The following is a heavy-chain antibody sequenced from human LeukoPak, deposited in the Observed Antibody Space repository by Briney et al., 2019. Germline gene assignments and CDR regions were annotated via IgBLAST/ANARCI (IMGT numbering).Heavy chain of an antibody. Sequence: GGSLRLSCAASGFTFSSYAMSWVRQAPGKGLEWVSTVSGSGGNTYYADSVKGRFTISRDNSKNTLYLQMNSLRAVDTAVYYCARGASVTFDYWGQGTLVTVSS. D-gene: IGHD4-17*01. V-gene: IGHV3-23*01. J-gene: IGHJ4*02. CDR1: GFTFSSYA. CDR3: ARGASVTFDY. CDR2: VSGSGGNT.